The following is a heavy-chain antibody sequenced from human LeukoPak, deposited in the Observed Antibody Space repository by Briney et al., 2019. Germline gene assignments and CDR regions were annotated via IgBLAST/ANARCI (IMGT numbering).Heavy chain of an antibody. CDR3: ARVPPGYYDSRGYYYDY. J-gene: IGHJ4*02. CDR2: ISSSGSTI. CDR1: GFTFSNYA. Sequence: GGSLRLSCAASGFTFSNYAMSWVRQAPGKGLEWVSYISSSGSTIYYADSVKGRFTISRDSAKNSLYLQMNSLRAEDTAVYYCARVPPGYYDSRGYYYDYWGQGTLVTVSS. V-gene: IGHV3-48*03. D-gene: IGHD3-22*01.